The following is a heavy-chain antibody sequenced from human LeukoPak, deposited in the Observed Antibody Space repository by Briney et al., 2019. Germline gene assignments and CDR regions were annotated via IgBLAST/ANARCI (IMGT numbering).Heavy chain of an antibody. V-gene: IGHV1-2*02. CDR2: ISPNSGGT. CDR3: ATVHHRYYDFWSGYYTTNY. CDR1: GYTFTDYY. J-gene: IGHJ4*02. D-gene: IGHD3-3*01. Sequence: ASVKVSCKASGYTFTDYYMRWVRQAPGQGLEWVGWISPNSGGTNYAQKFQGRVTMTRDTSISTAYMELSRLRSDDTAVYYCATVHHRYYDFWSGYYTTNYWGQGTLVTVSS.